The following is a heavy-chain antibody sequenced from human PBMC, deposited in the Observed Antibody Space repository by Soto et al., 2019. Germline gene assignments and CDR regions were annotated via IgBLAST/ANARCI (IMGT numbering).Heavy chain of an antibody. J-gene: IGHJ4*02. D-gene: IGHD6-19*01. Sequence: SETLSLTCAVYGGSFSGYYWSWIRQPPGKGLEWIGEINHSGSTNYNPSLKSRVTISVDTSKNQFSLKLSSVTAADTAVYYCARGYSSGFTKKSYYYFGYWGQGTLVTVSS. CDR1: GGSFSGYY. V-gene: IGHV4-34*01. CDR3: ARGYSSGFTKKSYYYFGY. CDR2: INHSGST.